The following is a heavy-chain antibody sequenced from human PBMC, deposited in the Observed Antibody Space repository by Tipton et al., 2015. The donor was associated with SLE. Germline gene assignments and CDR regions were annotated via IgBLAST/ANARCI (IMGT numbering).Heavy chain of an antibody. CDR3: ARHQPRMVQGDWFDP. CDR2: IFYSGNT. J-gene: IGHJ5*02. CDR1: GGSISSYF. V-gene: IGHV4-59*08. Sequence: GLVKPSETLSLTCSVSGGSISSYFWSWIRQPPGKGLEWIAYIFYSGNTNYNPSLKSRVTISIDTSKNQFSLKLKSVTAADTAVYYCARHQPRMVQGDWFDPWGQGTLVTVSS. D-gene: IGHD3-10*01.